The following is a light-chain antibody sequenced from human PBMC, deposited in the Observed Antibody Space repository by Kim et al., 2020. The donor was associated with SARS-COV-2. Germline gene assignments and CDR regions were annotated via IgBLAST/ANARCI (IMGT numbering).Light chain of an antibody. CDR3: QQRSNWPPIT. V-gene: IGKV3-11*01. J-gene: IGKJ5*01. CDR2: DAF. CDR1: QSVNSY. Sequence: SPGERATLSCRASQSVNSYLAWYQQKPGQAPRLLIYDAFNRATGIPARFSGSGSGTDFTLTISSLEPEDFAVYYCQQRSNWPPITFGQGTRLEIK.